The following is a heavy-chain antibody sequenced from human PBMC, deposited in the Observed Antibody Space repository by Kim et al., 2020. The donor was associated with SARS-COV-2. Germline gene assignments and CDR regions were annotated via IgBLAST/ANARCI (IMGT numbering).Heavy chain of an antibody. Sequence: SETLSLTCAVYGGSFSGYYWSWIRQPPGKGLEWIGEINHSGSTNYNPSLKSRVTISVDTSKNQFSLKLSSVTAADTAVYYCARGPGGSIVVVPAARRYYSYGMDVWGQGTTVTVSS. V-gene: IGHV4-34*01. CDR3: ARGPGGSIVVVPAARRYYSYGMDV. J-gene: IGHJ6*02. CDR2: INHSGST. D-gene: IGHD2-2*01. CDR1: GGSFSGYY.